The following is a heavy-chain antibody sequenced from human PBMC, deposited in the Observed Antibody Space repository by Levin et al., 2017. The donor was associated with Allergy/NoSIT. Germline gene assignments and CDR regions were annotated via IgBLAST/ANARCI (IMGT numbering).Heavy chain of an antibody. V-gene: IGHV1-69*13. Sequence: SVKVSCKASGATFSNYAISWVRQAPGQGLEWMGGIIPIFGTANYAQKFQGRVTITADESTSTAYMELSSLRSEDTAVYYCARDRVGRMSGFDYWGRGTLVTVSS. CDR2: IIPIFGTA. CDR3: ARDRVGRMSGFDY. CDR1: GATFSNYA. J-gene: IGHJ4*02. D-gene: IGHD2-8*01.